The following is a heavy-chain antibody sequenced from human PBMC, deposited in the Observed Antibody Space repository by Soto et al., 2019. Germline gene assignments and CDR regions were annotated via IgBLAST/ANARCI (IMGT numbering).Heavy chain of an antibody. J-gene: IGHJ5*02. D-gene: IGHD2-2*01. V-gene: IGHV4-34*01. CDR1: GGSFSGYI. CDR2: INHSGSA. Sequence: SETLSLTCDVYGGSFSGYIWTWIRQTPGKGLQWIGQINHSGSANYNPSLKSRVTISVHTSNSQFSLKLTSVTAADMAVYYCSRHCPQYCISISCHRNWFDPWGQGTLVTVSS. CDR3: SRHCPQYCISISCHRNWFDP.